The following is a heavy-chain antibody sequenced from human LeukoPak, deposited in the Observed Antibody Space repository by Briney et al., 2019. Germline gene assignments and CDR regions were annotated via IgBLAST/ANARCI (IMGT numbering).Heavy chain of an antibody. V-gene: IGHV4-39*01. D-gene: IGHD3-10*01. CDR3: ARHYYGSGSSPQSDFDY. Sequence: NPSETLSLTCTVSGGSISSSNYYWGWIRQPPGKGLEWIGEINHSGGTNYNPSLKSRVTISVDTSKNQFSLKLSSVTAADTAVYYCARHYYGSGSSPQSDFDYWGQGTLVTVSS. J-gene: IGHJ4*02. CDR1: GGSISSSNYY. CDR2: INHSGGT.